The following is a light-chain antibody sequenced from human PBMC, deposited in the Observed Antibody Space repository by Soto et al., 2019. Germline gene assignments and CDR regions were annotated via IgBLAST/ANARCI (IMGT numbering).Light chain of an antibody. Sequence: QAVVTQEPSPTVSPGGTVTLTCGSSTGAVTSGHYPYWFQKKPGQAPRTLIYDTSKKHSWTLARFSGSLLGGKAALTLSGAQPEDEAEYYCLLFYSGSRVFGGGTKLTVL. CDR1: TGAVTSGHY. CDR2: DTS. CDR3: LLFYSGSRV. V-gene: IGLV7-46*01. J-gene: IGLJ3*02.